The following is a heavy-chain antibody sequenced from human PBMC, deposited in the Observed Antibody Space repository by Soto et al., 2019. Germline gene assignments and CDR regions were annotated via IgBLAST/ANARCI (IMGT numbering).Heavy chain of an antibody. CDR3: ATQGLPNYYYYGMDV. D-gene: IGHD5-18*01. Sequence: QVQLVQSGAEVKKPGSSVKVSCKASVGTFSSYAISGVRQAPGQGLEWMGGIIPIFGTADDAQTFQGRVTITADESTTTAYMELSSLRSDDTAVYYCATQGLPNYYYYGMDVWGQGTTVTVSS. CDR2: IIPIFGTA. J-gene: IGHJ6*02. CDR1: VGTFSSYA. V-gene: IGHV1-69*12.